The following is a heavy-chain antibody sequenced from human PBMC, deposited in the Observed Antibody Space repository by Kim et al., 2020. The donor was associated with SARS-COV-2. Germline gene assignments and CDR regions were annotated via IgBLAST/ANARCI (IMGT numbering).Heavy chain of an antibody. CDR1: GIPFSDAW. D-gene: IGHD2-2*01. Sequence: GGSLRLSCAVSGIPFSDAWFNWVRQSPGKGLEWVGRIKSKTDGGTADLAAPVKGRFAISRDDSKNTLYLLMNGVKTDDSAMYYCTTVSMRWGQGTLVSVSS. J-gene: IGHJ4*02. CDR3: TTVSMR. V-gene: IGHV3-15*01. CDR2: IKSKTDGGTA.